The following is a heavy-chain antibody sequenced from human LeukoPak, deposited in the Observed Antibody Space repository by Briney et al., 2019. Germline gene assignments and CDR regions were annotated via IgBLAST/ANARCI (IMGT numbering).Heavy chain of an antibody. Sequence: AGGSLRLSCAASGFTFSSYKMNWVRQAPGKGLEWVTGIAYDGSRKHYADSVKGRFTISRDNSRNTMDLQMNSLRVEDTAVYHCTLYDSTLFDPWGQGTLVIVSA. CDR2: IAYDGSRK. D-gene: IGHD3-3*01. CDR1: GFTFSSYK. J-gene: IGHJ5*02. V-gene: IGHV3-30*03. CDR3: TLYDSTLFDP.